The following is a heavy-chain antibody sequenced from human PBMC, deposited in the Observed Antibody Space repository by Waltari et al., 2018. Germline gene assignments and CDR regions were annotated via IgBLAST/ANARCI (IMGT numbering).Heavy chain of an antibody. CDR2: IYTSGST. V-gene: IGHV4-4*07. J-gene: IGHJ6*03. D-gene: IGHD5-12*01. CDR3: AREVEATMGSYYYYCMDV. CDR1: GGSISSYY. Sequence: QVQLQESGPGLVKPSETLSLTCTVSGGSISSYYWSWIRQPAGKGLEWIGRIYTSGSTNYNTSLKSRVTMSVDTSKNQFSLKLSSVTAADTAVYYCAREVEATMGSYYYYCMDVWGKGTTVTVSS.